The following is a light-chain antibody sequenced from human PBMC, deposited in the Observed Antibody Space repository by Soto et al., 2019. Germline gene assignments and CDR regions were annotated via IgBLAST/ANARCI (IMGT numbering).Light chain of an antibody. CDR3: VSFTSSTTYV. V-gene: IGLV2-14*03. Sequence: QSALTQPASVSASPGQSITISCTGTSSDVGGSNFVSWYQQHPGKPPKLIIYDVATRPSGVSNRFSGSKSGSTASLIISRLQTEDEADYYCVSFTSSTTYVFGSGTQLTVL. CDR2: DVA. J-gene: IGLJ1*01. CDR1: SSDVGGSNF.